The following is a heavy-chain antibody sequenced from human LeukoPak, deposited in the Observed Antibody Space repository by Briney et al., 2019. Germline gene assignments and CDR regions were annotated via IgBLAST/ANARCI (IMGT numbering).Heavy chain of an antibody. Sequence: PSETLSLTCTVSGDSINSLDLWSWVRQVPGQGLEWVSGISASGGSTSYADSVRGRFTISRDNSKNTLYVQMNSLRDEDTAVYYCAKDQRWESPHYLDSWGQGTLVTVSS. CDR2: ISASGGST. V-gene: IGHV3-23*01. D-gene: IGHD1-26*01. J-gene: IGHJ4*02. CDR3: AKDQRWESPHYLDS. CDR1: GDSINSLD.